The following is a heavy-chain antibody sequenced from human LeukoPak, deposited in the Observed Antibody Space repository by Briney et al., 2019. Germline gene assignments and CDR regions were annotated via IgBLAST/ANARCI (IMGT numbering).Heavy chain of an antibody. CDR1: GYTFTGYY. J-gene: IGHJ6*02. V-gene: IGHV1-2*06. D-gene: IGHD1-14*01. CDR2: INPSSGGT. CDR3: ARKPEGMDV. Sequence: ASVKASCKASGYTFTGYYIHWVRQAPGQGLEWMGRINPSSGGTNYAQKFQGTVTMTRDTSISTAYMELSRLRSDDTAVYNCARKPEGMDVWGQGTTVTVSS.